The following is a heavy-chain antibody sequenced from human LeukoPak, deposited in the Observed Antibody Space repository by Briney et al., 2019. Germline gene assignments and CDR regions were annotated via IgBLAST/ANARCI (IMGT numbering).Heavy chain of an antibody. V-gene: IGHV1-18*01. CDR2: ISAYNGNT. J-gene: IGHJ5*02. Sequence: ASVKVSCKASGYTFTSYGISWVRQAPGQGLEWMGWISAYNGNTNYAQKLQGRVTMTTDTSTSTAYMELRSLRSDDTAVYYCAREYGSVRYYDFWSGYYSCFDPWGQGTLVTVSS. CDR3: AREYGSVRYYDFWSGYYSCFDP. D-gene: IGHD3-3*01. CDR1: GYTFTSYG.